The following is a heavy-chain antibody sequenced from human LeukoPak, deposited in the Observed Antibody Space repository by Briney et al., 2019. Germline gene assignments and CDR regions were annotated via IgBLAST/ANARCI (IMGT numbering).Heavy chain of an antibody. J-gene: IGHJ4*02. V-gene: IGHV4-34*01. CDR3: ARGSIAARRFDY. CDR2: INHSGST. Sequence: SETLSLTCAVYGGSFSGYYWSWIRQPPGKGLEWIGEINHSGSTNYNPSLKSRVTISVDTSKNQFPLKLSSVTAADTAVYYCARGSIAARRFDYWGQGTLVTVSS. D-gene: IGHD6-6*01. CDR1: GGSFSGYY.